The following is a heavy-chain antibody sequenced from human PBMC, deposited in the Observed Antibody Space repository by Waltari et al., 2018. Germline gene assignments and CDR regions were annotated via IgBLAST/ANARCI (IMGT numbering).Heavy chain of an antibody. CDR2: IKQDGSDK. CDR1: GFSFSSYW. J-gene: IGHJ4*02. CDR3: ASVRSGWDF. Sequence: EVQLVESGGGLVHPGGSLSLSCPASGFSFSSYWMSWVRQAPGKGMEWVASIKQDGSDKHYMDSVRGRFTISRDNAKKSLYLEMNRLIDDDTAVYYCASVRSGWDFWGQGTLVTVSS. D-gene: IGHD6-19*01. V-gene: IGHV3-7*02.